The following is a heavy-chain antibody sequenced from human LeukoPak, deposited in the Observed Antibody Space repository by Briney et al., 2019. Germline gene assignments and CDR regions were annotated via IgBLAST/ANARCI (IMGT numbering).Heavy chain of an antibody. CDR2: MHSSGST. Sequence: SETLSLTCTVSGGSISGYYWSWIRQPPGKGLEWTGYMHSSGSTKFNPSLKGRLTISIDTSKNQLSLKLTSVTAADTAVYYCARGGTSGYDFNYGGQAILATVSS. D-gene: IGHD5-12*01. CDR1: GGSISGYY. J-gene: IGHJ4*02. CDR3: ARGGTSGYDFNY. V-gene: IGHV4-59*01.